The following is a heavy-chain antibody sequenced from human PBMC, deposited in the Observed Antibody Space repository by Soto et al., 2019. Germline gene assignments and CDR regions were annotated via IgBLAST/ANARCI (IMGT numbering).Heavy chain of an antibody. CDR2: IYHSGSA. D-gene: IGHD4-17*01. Sequence: KPSETLSLTCAVSGGSISSGGYSWSWIRQPPGKGLEWIGHIYHSGSAYYNPSLKSRLTISVDRSNNQFSLKLSSVTAADTAVYYCARAVTTAYYYYGMDVWGQGTTVTVSS. CDR3: ARAVTTAYYYYGMDV. V-gene: IGHV4-30-2*01. J-gene: IGHJ6*02. CDR1: GGSISSGGYS.